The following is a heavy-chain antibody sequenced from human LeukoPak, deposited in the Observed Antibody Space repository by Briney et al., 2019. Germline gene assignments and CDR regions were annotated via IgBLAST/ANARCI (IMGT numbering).Heavy chain of an antibody. CDR1: GFTSSDYY. D-gene: IGHD3/OR15-3a*01. J-gene: IGHJ4*02. V-gene: IGHV3-11*01. CDR2: INSGGTTK. CDR3: ARETSWTFDN. Sequence: GGSLRLSCAASGFTSSDYYMTWIRQAPGKGLEWVSYINSGGTTKSYADSVKGRFTISRDNAKNSLYLQMSSLRAEDTAVYYCARETSWTFDNWGQGTLVTVSS.